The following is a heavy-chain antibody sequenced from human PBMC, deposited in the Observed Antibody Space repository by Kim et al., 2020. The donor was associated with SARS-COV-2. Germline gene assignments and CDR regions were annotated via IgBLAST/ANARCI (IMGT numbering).Heavy chain of an antibody. Sequence: LESRVTISVDTSKNQFSLKLSSVTAADTAMYYCARGYTMVRGAGAFDIWGQGTMVTVSS. J-gene: IGHJ3*02. V-gene: IGHV4-59*09. D-gene: IGHD3-10*01. CDR3: ARGYTMVRGAGAFDI.